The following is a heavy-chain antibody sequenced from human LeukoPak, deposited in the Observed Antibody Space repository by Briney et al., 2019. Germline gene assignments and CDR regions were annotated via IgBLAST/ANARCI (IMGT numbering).Heavy chain of an antibody. D-gene: IGHD2-2*02. CDR3: ARDVRCSSTSCYILHYYGMDV. CDR2: ISSSSSYI. V-gene: IGHV3-21*01. J-gene: IGHJ6*02. Sequence: KSGGSLRLSCAASGFTFSSYSMNWVRQAPGKGLEWVSSISSSSSYIYYADSVKGRFTISRDNAKNSLYLQMNSLRAEDTAVYYCARDVRCSSTSCYILHYYGMDVWGQGTTVTVSS. CDR1: GFTFSSYS.